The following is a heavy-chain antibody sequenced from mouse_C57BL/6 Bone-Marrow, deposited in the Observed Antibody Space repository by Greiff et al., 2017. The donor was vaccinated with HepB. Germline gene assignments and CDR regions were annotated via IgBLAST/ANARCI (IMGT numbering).Heavy chain of an antibody. Sequence: VQLQQSGAELVRPGASVKLSCTASGFNIKDDYMHWVKQRPEQGLEWIGWIDPENGDTEYAPKFQGKATITADTSSNTAYLQLSSLTSEDTAVYYCTTYYYGSPLDYWGQGTTLTVSS. CDR1: GFNIKDDY. D-gene: IGHD1-1*01. CDR2: IDPENGDT. CDR3: TTYYYGSPLDY. V-gene: IGHV14-4*01. J-gene: IGHJ2*01.